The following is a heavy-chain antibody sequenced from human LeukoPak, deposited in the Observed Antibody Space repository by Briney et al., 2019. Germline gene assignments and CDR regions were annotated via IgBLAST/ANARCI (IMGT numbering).Heavy chain of an antibody. V-gene: IGHV1-69*13. CDR1: GYTFTSYY. CDR2: IIPIFGTA. J-gene: IGHJ4*02. Sequence: SVKVSCKASGYTFTSYYMHWVRQAPGQGLEWMGGIIPIFGTANYAQKFQGRVTITADESTSTAYMELSSLRSGDTAVYYCARAYGYDSSGSLDYWGQGTLVTVSS. D-gene: IGHD3-22*01. CDR3: ARAYGYDSSGSLDY.